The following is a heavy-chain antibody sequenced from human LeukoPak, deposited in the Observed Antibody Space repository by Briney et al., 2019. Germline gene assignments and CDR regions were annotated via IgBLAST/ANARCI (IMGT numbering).Heavy chain of an antibody. CDR1: GGSISSYY. V-gene: IGHV4-59*04. J-gene: IGHJ4*02. CDR2: IYYSGST. CDR3: ARPSSSPTSNY. D-gene: IGHD6-13*01. Sequence: SETLSLTCTVSGGSISSYYWSWIRQPAGKGLEWIGSIYYSGSTYYNPSLRSRVTISVDTSKNQFSLRLSSVTAADTAVYYCARPSSSPTSNYWGQGTLVTVSS.